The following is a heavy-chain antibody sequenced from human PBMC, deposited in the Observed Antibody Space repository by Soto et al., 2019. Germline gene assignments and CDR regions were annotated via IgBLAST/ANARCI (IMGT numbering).Heavy chain of an antibody. D-gene: IGHD3-10*01. V-gene: IGHV1-69*13. CDR1: GGTFSSYA. CDR2: IIPIFGTA. J-gene: IGHJ6*02. CDR3: ARDFYPMVRGVITHYYYYGMDV. Sequence: SVKVSCKASGGTFSSYAISWVRQAPGQGLEWMGGIIPIFGTANYAQKFQGRVTITADESTSTAYMELSSLRSEDTAAYYCARDFYPMVRGVITHYYYYGMDVWGQGTTVTVSS.